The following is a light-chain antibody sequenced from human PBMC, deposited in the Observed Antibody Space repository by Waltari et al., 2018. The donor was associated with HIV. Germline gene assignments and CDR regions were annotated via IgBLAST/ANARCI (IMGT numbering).Light chain of an antibody. V-gene: IGLV3-21*02. J-gene: IGLJ1*01. CDR1: DIGTQS. Sequence: SYVLTQPPSVSVVPGQTATITCGGSDIGTQSVNWYQQRPGQAPVMVVYDDGDRPSGISERFSGSNSGNTATLTISRVEAGDEADYYCQVWDLGSEQLVFGTATKVTVL. CDR3: QVWDLGSEQLV. CDR2: DDG.